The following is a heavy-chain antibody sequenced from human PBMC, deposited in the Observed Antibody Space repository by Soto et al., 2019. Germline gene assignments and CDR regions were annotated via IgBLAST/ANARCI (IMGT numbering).Heavy chain of an antibody. CDR1: GYTFTSYG. V-gene: IGHV1-18*04. CDR2: ISAYNGNT. CDR3: ARGSQGSSSLLASYYYGMDV. J-gene: IGHJ6*02. D-gene: IGHD3-10*01. Sequence: ASVKVSCKASGYTFTSYGISWVRQAPGQGLEWMGWISAYNGNTNYAQKLQGRVTMTTDTSTSTAYMELSSLRSEDTAVYYCARGSQGSSSLLASYYYGMDVWGQGTTVTVSS.